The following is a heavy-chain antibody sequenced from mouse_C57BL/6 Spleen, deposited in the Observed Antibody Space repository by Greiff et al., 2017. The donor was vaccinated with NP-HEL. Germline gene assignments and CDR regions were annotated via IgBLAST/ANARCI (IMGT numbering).Heavy chain of an antibody. D-gene: IGHD1-1*01. CDR2: IWGDGST. CDR3: AKKNPIYYGSSRYAMDY. J-gene: IGHJ4*01. V-gene: IGHV2-3*01. Sequence: QVQLQQSGPGLVAPSQSLSITCTVSGFSLTSYGVSWVRQPPGKGLEWLGVIWGDGSTNYHSALISRLSISKDNSKSQVFLKLNSLQTDDTATYYCAKKNPIYYGSSRYAMDYWGQGTSVTVSS. CDR1: GFSLTSYG.